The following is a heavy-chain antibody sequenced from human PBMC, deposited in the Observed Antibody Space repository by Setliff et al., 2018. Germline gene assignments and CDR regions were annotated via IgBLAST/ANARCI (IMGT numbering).Heavy chain of an antibody. CDR2: ISSSGSTI. CDR1: GFTFSDYY. J-gene: IGHJ5*02. D-gene: IGHD3-22*01. V-gene: IGHV3-11*04. CDR3: ARDNYSSGYYLNWFDP. Sequence: GGSLRLSCAASGFTFSDYYMSWIRQAPGKGLEWVSYISSSGSTIYYADSVKGRFTISRDNAKNSLYLQMNSLRAEDTAVYYCARDNYSSGYYLNWFDPWGQGTLVTVS.